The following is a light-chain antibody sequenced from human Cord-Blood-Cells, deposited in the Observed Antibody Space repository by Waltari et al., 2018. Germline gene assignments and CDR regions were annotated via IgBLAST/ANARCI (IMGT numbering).Light chain of an antibody. CDR3: QQRSNWPPWT. V-gene: IGKV3-11*01. J-gene: IGKJ1*01. CDR2: YAS. CDR1: HSVSSY. Sequence: EIVLTQSPATLPSSPGERATISCRASHSVSSYLAWYQQQPGQAPRRLIYYASNRATGIPARFSGSGSGADFTLTISSLEPEDFAVYYCQQRSNWPPWTFGQGTKVEIK.